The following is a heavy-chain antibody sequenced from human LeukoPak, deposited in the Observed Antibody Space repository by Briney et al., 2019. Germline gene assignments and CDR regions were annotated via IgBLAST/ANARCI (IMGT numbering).Heavy chain of an antibody. V-gene: IGHV3-21*01. CDR3: ARDPIPNPYYYYGMDV. J-gene: IGHJ6*04. CDR1: GFTFSSYS. CDR2: ISSSSSYI. Sequence: GGSLRVSRAASGFTFSSYSMNRVRQAPGKGLEWVSSISSSSSYIYYADSVKGRFSISRDNAKNSLYLQMNSLRAEDTAVYYCARDPIPNPYYYYGMDVWGKGTTVTVSS.